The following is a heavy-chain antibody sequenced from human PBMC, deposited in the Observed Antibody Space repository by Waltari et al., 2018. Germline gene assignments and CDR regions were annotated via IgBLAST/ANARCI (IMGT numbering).Heavy chain of an antibody. CDR2: IKHSGRT. CDR3: ARGGTVRGVSPYYFDY. V-gene: IGHV4-34*01. J-gene: IGHJ4*02. D-gene: IGHD3-10*01. CDR1: GGSFSGYY. Sequence: QVQLQQWGAGLLKPSETLSLTCAVYGGSFSGYYWSWIRQPPGKGLEWIGEIKHSGRTNYNPSLKSRVTKSVDTSKNQFSLKLSSVTAADTAVYYCARGGTVRGVSPYYFDYWGQGTLVTVSS.